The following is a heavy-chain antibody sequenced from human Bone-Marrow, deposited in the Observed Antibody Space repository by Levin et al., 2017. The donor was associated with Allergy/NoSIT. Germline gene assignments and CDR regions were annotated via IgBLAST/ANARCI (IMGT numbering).Heavy chain of an antibody. CDR1: GFSFGGYW. Sequence: GGSLRLSCVASGFSFGGYWMHWVRQAPGKGLVWVSRLSGDGSEIKYADSVKGRFTISRDNTRNTLYLQINSLRPEDTAVYYCARAGTTVTAPMDGWGQGTMVAVS. J-gene: IGHJ6*02. CDR2: LSGDGSEI. D-gene: IGHD4-17*01. CDR3: ARAGTTVTAPMDG. V-gene: IGHV3-74*01.